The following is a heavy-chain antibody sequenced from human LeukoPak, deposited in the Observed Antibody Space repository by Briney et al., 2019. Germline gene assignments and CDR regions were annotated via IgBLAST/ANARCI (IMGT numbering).Heavy chain of an antibody. CDR2: INHSGST. Sequence: SETLSLTCAVYGESFSGYYWSWIRQPPGKGLEWIGEINHSGSTNYNPSLKSRVTISLDTSKNQFSLKLTSVTAADTAVYYCAREGSYSGSGSPPLDYWGQGTLVTV. CDR1: GESFSGYY. D-gene: IGHD3-10*01. CDR3: AREGSYSGSGSPPLDY. J-gene: IGHJ4*02. V-gene: IGHV4-34*01.